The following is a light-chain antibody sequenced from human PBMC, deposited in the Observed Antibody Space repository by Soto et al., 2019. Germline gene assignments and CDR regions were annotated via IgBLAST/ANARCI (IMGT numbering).Light chain of an antibody. CDR3: QQPCSSPLFT. J-gene: IGKJ3*01. CDR1: QGISSY. CDR2: AAS. Sequence: DIQLTQSPSFLSASVGDRVTITCRASQGISSYLAWYQQKPGKAPKLLIYAASTLQSGVPSRFSRSGSGTPFTLTSISLPPEDFASYYCQQPCSSPLFTFGPGTKVDIK. V-gene: IGKV1-9*01.